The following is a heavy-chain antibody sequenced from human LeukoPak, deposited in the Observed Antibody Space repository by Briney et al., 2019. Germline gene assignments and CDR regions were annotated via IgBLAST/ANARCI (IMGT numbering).Heavy chain of an antibody. D-gene: IGHD6-13*01. Sequence: ASVKVSCKASGYTFTSYYMHWVRQAPGQGLEWMGIINPSGGSTSYAQKFQGRVTMTRDMSTSTVYMELRSLRSDDTAVYYCARESSAAAGRPPLPDYWGQGTLVTVSS. CDR1: GYTFTSYY. CDR3: ARESSAAAGRPPLPDY. CDR2: INPSGGST. J-gene: IGHJ4*02. V-gene: IGHV1-46*01.